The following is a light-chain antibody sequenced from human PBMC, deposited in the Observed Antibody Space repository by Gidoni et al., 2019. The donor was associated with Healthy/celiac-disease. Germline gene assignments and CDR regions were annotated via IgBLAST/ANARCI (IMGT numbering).Light chain of an antibody. V-gene: IGKV1-9*01. Sequence: DIQLTQSPSFLSASVGDRVTITCRASQGISSYLAWYQQKPGKAPKLLIYAASTLQSGVPSRFSGSGYGTEFTLTISSLQPEDFATYYCQQLNSYPRTFGKGTKVEIK. CDR3: QQLNSYPRT. CDR2: AAS. CDR1: QGISSY. J-gene: IGKJ1*01.